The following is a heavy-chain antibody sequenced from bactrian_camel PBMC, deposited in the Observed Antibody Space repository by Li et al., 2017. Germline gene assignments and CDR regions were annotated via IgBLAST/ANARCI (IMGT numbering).Heavy chain of an antibody. Sequence: QVQLVESGGGLVQPGGSLRLSCAASGFTFSCYWMYWVRQAPGKGLEWVSAINCGDGSTYYADPVKGRFTISRDNAKNTLYLQLNSLKTEDTAMYYCAKPLSDGWFTGYGYWGQGTQVTV. CDR1: GFTFSCYW. CDR3: AKPLSDGWFTGYGY. V-gene: IGHV3S1*01. CDR2: INCGDGST. D-gene: IGHD6*01. J-gene: IGHJ4*01.